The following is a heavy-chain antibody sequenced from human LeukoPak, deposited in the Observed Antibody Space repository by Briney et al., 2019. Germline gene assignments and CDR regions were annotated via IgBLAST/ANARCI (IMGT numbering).Heavy chain of an antibody. CDR1: GFTFSSYA. CDR2: ISGSGGST. V-gene: IGHV3-23*01. D-gene: IGHD3-10*01. Sequence: GGSLRLSCAASGFTFSSYAMSWVRQAPGKGLEWVSAISGSGGSTYYADAVKGRFIISRDNSRSTLYLQVHSLGAEDTAVYYCANTIVRGVASMDVWGQGTTVTVSS. CDR3: ANTIVRGVASMDV. J-gene: IGHJ6*02.